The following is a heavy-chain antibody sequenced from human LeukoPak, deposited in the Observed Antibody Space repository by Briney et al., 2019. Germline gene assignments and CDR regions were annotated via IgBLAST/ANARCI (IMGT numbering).Heavy chain of an antibody. CDR1: GGSISSSSYY. D-gene: IGHD1-14*01. V-gene: IGHV4-39*01. Sequence: SETLSLTCTVSGGSISSSSYYWGWIRQPPGKGLEWIGSIYYSGSTYYNPSLKSRVTISVDTSKNQFSLKLSSVTAADTAVYYCARYNINWDPTSYMDVWGKGTTVTISS. J-gene: IGHJ6*03. CDR3: ARYNINWDPTSYMDV. CDR2: IYYSGST.